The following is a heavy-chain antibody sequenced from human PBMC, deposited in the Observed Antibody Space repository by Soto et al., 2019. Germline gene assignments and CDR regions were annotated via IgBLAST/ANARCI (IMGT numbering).Heavy chain of an antibody. CDR2: IWYDGSNK. J-gene: IGHJ5*02. Sequence: GGSLRLSCAASGFTFSSYGMHRVRQAPGKGLEWVAVIWYDGSNKYYADSVKGRFTISRDNSKNTLYLQMNSLRAEDTAVYSCARGRYCSGGSCFFDPWGQGTLVTVSS. V-gene: IGHV3-33*01. D-gene: IGHD2-15*01. CDR1: GFTFSSYG. CDR3: ARGRYCSGGSCFFDP.